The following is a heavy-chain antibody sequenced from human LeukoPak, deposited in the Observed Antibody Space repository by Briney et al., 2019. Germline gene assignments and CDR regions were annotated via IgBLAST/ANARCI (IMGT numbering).Heavy chain of an antibody. CDR1: GFSVSDNY. D-gene: IGHD5-24*01. Sequence: GGSLRLSCAASGFSVSDNYMSWVRRAPGKGLEWVSVIYTGGSTYYADSVRGRFTISRDNSKNTLFLQMNSLRAEDTAVYYCASRDGYKFGYWGQGILVTVSS. CDR3: ASRDGYKFGY. J-gene: IGHJ4*02. CDR2: IYTGGST. V-gene: IGHV3-53*01.